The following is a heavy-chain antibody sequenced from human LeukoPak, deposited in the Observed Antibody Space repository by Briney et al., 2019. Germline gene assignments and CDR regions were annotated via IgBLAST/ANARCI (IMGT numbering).Heavy chain of an antibody. CDR1: GFTFSSYA. D-gene: IGHD2-2*01. J-gene: IGHJ4*02. CDR3: ANIYPYCSSTSCSTH. V-gene: IGHV3-23*01. Sequence: PGGSLRLSCAASGFTFSSYAMSWVRQAPGKGLEWVSAISGSGGSTYYADSVKDRFTISRDNSKNTLYLQMNSLRAEDTAVYYCANIYPYCSSTSCSTHWGQGTLVTVSS. CDR2: ISGSGGST.